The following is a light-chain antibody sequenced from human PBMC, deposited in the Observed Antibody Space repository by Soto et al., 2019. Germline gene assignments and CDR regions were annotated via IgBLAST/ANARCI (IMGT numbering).Light chain of an antibody. CDR3: SSYTTSSTPVV. V-gene: IGLV2-14*01. J-gene: IGLJ2*01. Sequence: QSALTQPASVSGSPGQSITISCTGTSSDVGGYNYVSWYQQHPGQGPKLMIYEVSNRPSGVSNRFSGSKSGNTASLTISGRPAEDEADYYCSSYTTSSTPVVFGGGTKLTVL. CDR2: EVS. CDR1: SSDVGGYNY.